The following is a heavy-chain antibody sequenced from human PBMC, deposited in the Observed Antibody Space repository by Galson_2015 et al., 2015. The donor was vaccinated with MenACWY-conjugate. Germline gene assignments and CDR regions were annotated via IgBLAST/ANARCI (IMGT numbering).Heavy chain of an antibody. Sequence: SLRLSCAASGFTFSRYAMTWVRQAPGKGLEWVSSISGSAATTYYADSVKGRLTISRDNFKNTLYLQINSLRAEDTAIYYCAKGGGSGYSDVYNYWGQGTLVGVSS. J-gene: IGHJ4*02. CDR2: ISGSAATT. D-gene: IGHD5-18*01. CDR1: GFTFSRYA. CDR3: AKGGGSGYSDVYNY. V-gene: IGHV3-23*01.